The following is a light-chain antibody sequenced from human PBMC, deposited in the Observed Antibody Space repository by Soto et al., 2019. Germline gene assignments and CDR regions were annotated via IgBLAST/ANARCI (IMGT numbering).Light chain of an antibody. J-gene: IGLJ1*01. Sequence: QSVLTQPASVSGSPGQSITISCTGTSSNVGSYKLVSWYQQHPGKAPKLMIFEVNKRPSGVSNRLSGSKSGNTASLTIPGLKVEDEADYYCCSSGGSPTYVFGTGTNVTVL. CDR3: CSSGGSPTYV. V-gene: IGLV2-23*02. CDR2: EVN. CDR1: SSNVGSYKL.